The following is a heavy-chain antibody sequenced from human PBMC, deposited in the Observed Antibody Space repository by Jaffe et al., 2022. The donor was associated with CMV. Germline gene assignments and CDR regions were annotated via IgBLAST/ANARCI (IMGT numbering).Heavy chain of an antibody. J-gene: IGHJ5*02. V-gene: IGHV4-39*01. D-gene: IGHD5-12*01. CDR3: ASGGYEDGGWFDP. Sequence: QLQLQESGPGLVKPSETLSLTCTVSGGSISSSSYYWGWIRQPPGKGLEWIGSIYYSGSTYYNPSLKSRVTISVDTSKNQFSLKLSSVTAADTAVYYCASGGYEDGGWFDPWGQGTLVTVSS. CDR2: IYYSGST. CDR1: GGSISSSSYY.